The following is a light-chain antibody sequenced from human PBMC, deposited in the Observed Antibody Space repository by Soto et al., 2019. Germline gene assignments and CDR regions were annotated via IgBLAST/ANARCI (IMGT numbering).Light chain of an antibody. Sequence: QSALTQPPSASGSPGQSVTISCTGTSSDVGGYNYVSWYQQHPGKAPKLMIYEVSKRPSGVPDRFSGSKSGNTASLTVSGVQAEVEADYYCSSYADSNNLVFGGGTKLTVL. CDR2: EVS. J-gene: IGLJ2*01. V-gene: IGLV2-8*01. CDR3: SSYADSNNLV. CDR1: SSDVGGYNY.